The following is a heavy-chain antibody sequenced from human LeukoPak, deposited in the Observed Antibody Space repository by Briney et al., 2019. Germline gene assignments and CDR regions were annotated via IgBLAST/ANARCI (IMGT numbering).Heavy chain of an antibody. CDR3: ARGQPRTSRHYYYYGMDV. Sequence: SETLSLTCAVYGGSSSGYYWSWIRQPPGKGLEWIGEINHSGSTNYNPSLKSRVTISVDTSKNQFSLKLSSVTAADTAVYYCARGQPRTSRHYYYYGMDVWGQGTTVTVSS. CDR2: INHSGST. V-gene: IGHV4-34*01. J-gene: IGHJ6*02. CDR1: GGSSSGYY. D-gene: IGHD2-2*01.